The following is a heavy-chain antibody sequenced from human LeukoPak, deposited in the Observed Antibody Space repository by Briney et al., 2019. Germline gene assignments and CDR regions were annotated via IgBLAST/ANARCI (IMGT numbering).Heavy chain of an antibody. J-gene: IGHJ5*02. D-gene: IGHD3-22*01. CDR3: ARAAPMIVVVTLGAWFDP. CDR1: GYTFTSYY. CDR2: INPSGGST. Sequence: ASVKVSCKASGYTFTSYYMHWVRQAPGQGLERMGIINPSGGSTSYAQKFQGRVTMTRDTSTSTVYMELSSLRSEDTAVYYCARAAPMIVVVTLGAWFDPWGQGTLVTVSS. V-gene: IGHV1-46*01.